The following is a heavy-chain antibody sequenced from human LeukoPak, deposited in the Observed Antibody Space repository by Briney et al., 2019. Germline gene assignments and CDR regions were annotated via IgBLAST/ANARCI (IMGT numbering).Heavy chain of an antibody. CDR2: INPSGGST. V-gene: IGHV1-46*01. D-gene: IGHD2-15*01. Sequence: GASVKVSCKVSGYTLTELSMHWVRQAPGQGLEWMGIINPSGGSTSYAQKFQGRVTMTRDTSTSTVYMELSSLRSEDTAVYYCARGVSVIVVVVAAIGWFDPWGQGTLVTVSS. CDR1: GYTLTELS. J-gene: IGHJ5*02. CDR3: ARGVSVIVVVVAAIGWFDP.